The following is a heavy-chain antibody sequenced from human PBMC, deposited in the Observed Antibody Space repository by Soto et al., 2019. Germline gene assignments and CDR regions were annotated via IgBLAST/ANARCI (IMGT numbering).Heavy chain of an antibody. D-gene: IGHD3-16*01. CDR2: TGVRGSST. CDR3: ARDPGDADYEGWLDS. J-gene: IGHJ5*01. CDR1: GFNFRSYA. Sequence: EVQLLESGGGLVQPGGSLRLSCAASGFNFRSYAMTWVRQAPWKGLDWVSGTGVRGSSTFYSDSVRGRFSISRDNSKTLMYLQMNKLRVEDTGVYYCARDPGDADYEGWLDSWGQGTLVTVSS. V-gene: IGHV3-23*01.